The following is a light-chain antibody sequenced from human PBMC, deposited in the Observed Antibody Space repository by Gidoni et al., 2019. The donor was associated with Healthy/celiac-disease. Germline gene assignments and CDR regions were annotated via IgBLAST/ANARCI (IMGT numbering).Light chain of an antibody. CDR1: QSVSSSY. V-gene: IGKV3-20*01. Sequence: EMVLTQSPATLSLSPGERATLPCRASQSVSSSYLAWYQKKPGPAPRLLIYGASSRATGIPDRFSGSGSGTDFPLTISRLEPEDFAVYYCQQYGSSPRLTFGGGTKVEIK. CDR2: GAS. J-gene: IGKJ4*01. CDR3: QQYGSSPRLT.